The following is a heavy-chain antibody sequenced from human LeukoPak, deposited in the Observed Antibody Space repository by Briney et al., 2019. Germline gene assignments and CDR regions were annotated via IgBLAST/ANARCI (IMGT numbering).Heavy chain of an antibody. J-gene: IGHJ3*02. V-gene: IGHV4-39*01. CDR1: GGSISSSSYY. D-gene: IGHD2-21*01. CDR2: IYYSGST. Sequence: SETLSLTCTVSGGSISSSSYYWGWIRQPPGKGLEGSGIIYYSGSTYYNPSLKTRVTISVDTSKNQFSLNLSSVTAADTAVYYCARREGFLGDFDIWGQGTMVTVSS. CDR3: ARREGFLGDFDI.